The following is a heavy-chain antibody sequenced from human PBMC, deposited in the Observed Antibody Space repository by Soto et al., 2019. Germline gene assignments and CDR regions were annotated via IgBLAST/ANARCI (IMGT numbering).Heavy chain of an antibody. J-gene: IGHJ5*02. D-gene: IGHD5-12*01. Sequence: QVQLQESGPGLVKPSETLSLTCTVSGGSISSYYWSWIRQPPVKGLEWIGYIYYSGSTNYNPSLTRRVTLSVDTSKNRFSLKLSSVTAADTAVYYCARDVATRGWFDPWGQGTLVTVSS. CDR3: ARDVATRGWFDP. V-gene: IGHV4-59*01. CDR2: IYYSGST. CDR1: GGSISSYY.